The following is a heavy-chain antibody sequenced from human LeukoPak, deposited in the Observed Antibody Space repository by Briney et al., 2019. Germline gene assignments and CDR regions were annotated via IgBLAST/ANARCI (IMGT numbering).Heavy chain of an antibody. CDR3: ARNKAYDAAFDI. J-gene: IGHJ3*02. CDR1: GYNFTIYG. V-gene: IGHV1-18*01. Sequence: ASVKLSCKASGYNFTIYGISWVRQAPGQGLEWMGWISAYNGNTNYAQKLQGRVTMTTDTSTSTAYMELRSLRSDDTAVYYCARNKAYDAAFDIWGQGTMVTVSS. D-gene: IGHD3-22*01. CDR2: ISAYNGNT.